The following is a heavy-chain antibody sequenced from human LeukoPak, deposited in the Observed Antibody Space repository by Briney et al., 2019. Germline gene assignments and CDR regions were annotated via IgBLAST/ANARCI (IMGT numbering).Heavy chain of an antibody. D-gene: IGHD3-22*01. V-gene: IGHV4-34*01. Sequence: KPSETLSLTCAVYGGSFSGYYWSWIRQPPGKGLEWIGEINHSGSTNYNPSLKSRVTISVDTSKNQFSLKLSSVTAADTAVYYCARTYDSSGYYFFDYWGQGTLVTVSS. CDR3: ARTYDSSGYYFFDY. CDR1: GGSFSGYY. CDR2: INHSGST. J-gene: IGHJ4*02.